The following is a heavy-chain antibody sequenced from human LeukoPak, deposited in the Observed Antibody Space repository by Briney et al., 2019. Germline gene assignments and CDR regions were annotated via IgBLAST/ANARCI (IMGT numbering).Heavy chain of an antibody. J-gene: IGHJ4*02. D-gene: IGHD2-2*01. CDR1: GGTFSSYA. Sequence: ASVKVSCKASGGTFSSYAISWVRQAPGQGLEWMGGIIPIFGTANYAQKFQGRVTITADESTSTAYMELSSLRSEDTAVYYCARGLLVEPAAYTEFDYWGQGTLVTVSS. V-gene: IGHV1-69*01. CDR3: ARGLLVEPAAYTEFDY. CDR2: IIPIFGTA.